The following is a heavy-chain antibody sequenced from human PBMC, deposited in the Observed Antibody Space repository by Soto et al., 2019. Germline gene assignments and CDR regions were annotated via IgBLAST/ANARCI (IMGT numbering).Heavy chain of an antibody. CDR2: FDPEDGET. V-gene: IGHV1-24*01. CDR1: GYTLTELS. Sequence: ASVKVSCKVSGYTLTELSMHWVRQAPGKGLEWMGGFDPEDGETIYAQKFQGRVTMTEDTSTDTAYMELSSLRSEDTAVYYCATDRAYCGGDCYNGMDVWGQGTTGTVSS. D-gene: IGHD2-21*02. J-gene: IGHJ6*02. CDR3: ATDRAYCGGDCYNGMDV.